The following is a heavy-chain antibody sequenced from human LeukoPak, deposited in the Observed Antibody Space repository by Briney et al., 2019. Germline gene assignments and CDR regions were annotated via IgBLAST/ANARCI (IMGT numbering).Heavy chain of an antibody. J-gene: IGHJ4*02. CDR3: ASMEVVAASFDY. CDR1: GGSISSYY. D-gene: IGHD2-15*01. CDR2: IYTSGST. Sequence: PSETLSLTCTVSGGSISSYYWSWIRQPAGKGLEWIGRIYTSGSTNYNPTLKSRVTMSVDTSKNQFSLKLSSVTAADTAVYYCASMEVVAASFDYWGQGTLVTVSS. V-gene: IGHV4-4*07.